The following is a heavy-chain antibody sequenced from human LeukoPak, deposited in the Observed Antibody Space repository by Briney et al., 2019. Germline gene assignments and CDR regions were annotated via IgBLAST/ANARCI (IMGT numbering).Heavy chain of an antibody. CDR1: GYTFTSYY. CDR2: INSDGSST. J-gene: IGHJ4*02. Sequence: GASVKVSCKASGYTFTSYYMHWVRQAPGKGLVWVSRINSDGSSTSYADSVKGRFTISRDNAKNTLYLQMNSLRAEDTAVYYCAVDGEWELPRWGQGTLVTVSA. D-gene: IGHD1-26*01. CDR3: AVDGEWELPR. V-gene: IGHV3-74*01.